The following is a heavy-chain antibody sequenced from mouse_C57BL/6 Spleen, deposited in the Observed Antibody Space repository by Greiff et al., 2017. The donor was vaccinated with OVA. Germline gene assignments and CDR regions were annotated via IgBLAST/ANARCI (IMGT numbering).Heavy chain of an antibody. J-gene: IGHJ2*01. CDR1: GYAFSSSW. D-gene: IGHD2-4*01. CDR2: IYPGDGDT. CDR3: ARSGGYDYDQGY. Sequence: QVQLQQSGPELVKPGASVKISCKASGYAFSSSWMNWVKQRPGKGLEWIGRIYPGDGDTNYNGKFKGKATLTADKSSSTAYMQLSSLTSEDSAVYFCARSGGYDYDQGYWGQGTTLTVSS. V-gene: IGHV1-82*01.